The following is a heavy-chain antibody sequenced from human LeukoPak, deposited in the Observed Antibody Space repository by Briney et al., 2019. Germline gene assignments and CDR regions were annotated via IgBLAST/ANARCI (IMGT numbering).Heavy chain of an antibody. CDR1: GFPFSSYS. CDR3: ARVWQDYSGVDY. V-gene: IGHV3-48*02. Sequence: PGGSLRLSCAASGFPFSSYSMTWVRQAPGKGLEWISYISTTGTTIHYADSVKGRFAISRDNAKSSLYLQMNSLRDEDTAVYYCARVWQDYSGVDYWGQGTLVTVSS. D-gene: IGHD2-21*01. CDR2: ISTTGTTI. J-gene: IGHJ4*02.